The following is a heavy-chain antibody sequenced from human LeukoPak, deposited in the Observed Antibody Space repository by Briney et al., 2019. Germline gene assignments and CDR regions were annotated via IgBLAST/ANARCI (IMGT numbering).Heavy chain of an antibody. V-gene: IGHV1-24*01. CDR3: ATGLEPYDDAFDI. J-gene: IGHJ3*02. CDR1: GYTLTELS. CDR2: FDPEDGET. Sequence: ASVKVSCKVSGYTLTELSMHWVRQAPGKGLEWMGGFDPEDGETIYAQKFQGRVTMTEGTSTDTAYMELSSLRSEDTAVYYCATGLEPYDDAFDIWGQGTMVTVSS. D-gene: IGHD1-1*01.